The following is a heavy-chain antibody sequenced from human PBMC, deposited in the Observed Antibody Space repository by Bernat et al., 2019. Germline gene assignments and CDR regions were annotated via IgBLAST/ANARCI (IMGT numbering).Heavy chain of an antibody. V-gene: IGHV3-33*01. CDR2: IWYDGSNK. CDR3: ARDHQGFGGIDY. D-gene: IGHD3-10*01. CDR1: GFTFSSYG. J-gene: IGHJ4*02. Sequence: QVQLVESGGGVVQPGRSLRLSCAASGFTFSSYGMHWVRQAPGKGLEWVAVIWYDGSNKYYADSVKGRFTISRDNSKNTLYLQMNSLRAEDTAVYYCARDHQGFGGIDYWGQGTLITVSS.